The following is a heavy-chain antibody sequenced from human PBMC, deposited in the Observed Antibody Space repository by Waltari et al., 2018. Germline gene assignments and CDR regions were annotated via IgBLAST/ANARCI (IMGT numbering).Heavy chain of an antibody. CDR3: ARVRYFGSLFAWFDP. CDR1: GGSISSTNW. V-gene: IGHV4-4*02. Sequence: QVQLQESGPGLVKPSGTLSLTCAVSGGSISSTNWWTWVRQPPGKGREWIGEISITGSTDDNLSLKSRVTISVDNSKNQFSLKLNSVTAADTAVYYCARVRYFGSLFAWFDPWGQGTLVNVSS. D-gene: IGHD1-20*01. J-gene: IGHJ5*02. CDR2: ISITGST.